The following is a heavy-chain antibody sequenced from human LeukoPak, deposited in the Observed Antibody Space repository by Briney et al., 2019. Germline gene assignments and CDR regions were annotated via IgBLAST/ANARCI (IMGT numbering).Heavy chain of an antibody. J-gene: IGHJ3*02. CDR2: INTKTGTP. Sequence: GASVKVSCKPSGYSFTRHGINWVRQAPGQGLEWMGWINTKTGTPTYAQGFIGRFVFSLGISVTTAYLQISNLKAEDTAFYYCARRSPSADAFDIWGQGTMVTVSS. CDR1: GYSFTRHG. CDR3: ARRSPSADAFDI. V-gene: IGHV7-4-1*02.